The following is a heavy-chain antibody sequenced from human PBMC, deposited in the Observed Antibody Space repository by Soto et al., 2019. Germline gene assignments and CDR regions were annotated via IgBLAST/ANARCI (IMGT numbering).Heavy chain of an antibody. Sequence: TGGSLRLSCAASGFTFSSYSMNWVRQAPGKGLEWVSSISSSSSYIYYADSVKGRFTISRDNAKNSLYLQMNSLRAGDTAVYYCARVRESTLTRAFDIWGQGTMVTVSS. V-gene: IGHV3-21*01. CDR1: GFTFSSYS. CDR3: ARVRESTLTRAFDI. J-gene: IGHJ3*02. CDR2: ISSSSSYI. D-gene: IGHD3-10*01.